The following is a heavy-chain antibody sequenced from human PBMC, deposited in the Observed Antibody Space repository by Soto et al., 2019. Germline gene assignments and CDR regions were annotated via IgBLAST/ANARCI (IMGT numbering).Heavy chain of an antibody. V-gene: IGHV1-69*02. D-gene: IGHD3-22*01. J-gene: IGHJ5*02. CDR2: VIPALDIA. CDR3: SVDHTMTLRGPPYRYDP. Sequence: QVQLVQSGAEVKKPGSSVKVSCKASGGTFTSDSFSWVRQAPGQGLEWMGRVIPALDIADYAQKFRGRVTINADKSTSTVFMELSSLRSDDSALYYCSVDHTMTLRGPPYRYDPWGQGTLVTVSS. CDR1: GGTFTSDS.